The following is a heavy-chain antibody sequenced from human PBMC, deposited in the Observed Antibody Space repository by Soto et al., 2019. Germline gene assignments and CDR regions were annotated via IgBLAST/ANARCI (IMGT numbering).Heavy chain of an antibody. CDR2: IWYDGSNK. CDR1: GFTFDDYA. CDR3: ARGLGGSLGYYYYMDV. J-gene: IGHJ6*03. Sequence: GGSLRLSCAASGFTFDDYAMYWVRQAPGKGLEWVAVIWYDGSNKYYADSVKGRFTISRDNSKNTLYLQMNSLRAEDTAVYYCARGLGGSLGYYYYMDVWGKGTTVTVSS. V-gene: IGHV3-33*07. D-gene: IGHD2-15*01.